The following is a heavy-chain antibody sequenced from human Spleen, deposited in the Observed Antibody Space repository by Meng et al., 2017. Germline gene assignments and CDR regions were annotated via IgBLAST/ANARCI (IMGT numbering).Heavy chain of an antibody. V-gene: IGHV4-31*03. D-gene: IGHD6-13*01. CDR1: GGSISTSGYF. Sequence: LRLSCTVSGGSISTSGYFWSWIRQHPGKGLEWIGYIYHSGSTYYNPSLKSRVTISVDTSKNQFSLKLSSVTAADTAVYYCARNIIAAGWFRLIAFDIWGQGTMVTVSS. CDR2: IYHSGST. CDR3: ARNIIAAGWFRLIAFDI. J-gene: IGHJ3*02.